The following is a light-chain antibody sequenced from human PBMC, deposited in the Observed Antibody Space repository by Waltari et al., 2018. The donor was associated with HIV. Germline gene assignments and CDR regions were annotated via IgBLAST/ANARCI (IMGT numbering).Light chain of an antibody. V-gene: IGLV2-8*01. CDR2: EVS. CDR1: SSDVGGYNY. CDR3: SSYAGSNNLV. Sequence: QSALTQPPSASGSPGQSVTISCTGTSSDVGGYNYVSWYRHHPGKAPKLMIYEVSKRPSGVPSRCSGSKSGNTASLTVSGLQAEDEADYYCSSYAGSNNLVFGGGTKLTVL. J-gene: IGLJ2*01.